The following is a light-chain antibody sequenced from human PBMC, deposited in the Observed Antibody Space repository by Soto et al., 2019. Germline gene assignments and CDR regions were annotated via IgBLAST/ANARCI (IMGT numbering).Light chain of an antibody. CDR3: QQYNNWPIT. J-gene: IGKJ5*01. CDR2: GAS. CDR1: QSVSSN. Sequence: EIVMTQSPATLSVSPGERATLPCRASQSVSSNVAWYQQKPGQAPRLLMYGASTRATGIPARFSGSGSGTEFTLTISSLQSEDFAVYHCQQYNNWPITFGQGTRLEIK. V-gene: IGKV3-15*01.